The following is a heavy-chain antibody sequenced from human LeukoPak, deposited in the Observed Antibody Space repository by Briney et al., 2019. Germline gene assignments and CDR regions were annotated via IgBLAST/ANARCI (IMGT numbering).Heavy chain of an antibody. CDR1: GFTFSRYE. V-gene: IGHV3-48*03. Sequence: GGSLTLSCAASGFTFSRYEMHWVRQGPGKELEWISYITTSGSNTIYADSVRGRFTISRDNAKNSLYLQMNSLRADDTAVYYCAREGASGSGSFAFDIWGQGTMVTVSA. D-gene: IGHD3-10*01. CDR3: AREGASGSGSFAFDI. J-gene: IGHJ3*02. CDR2: ITTSGSNT.